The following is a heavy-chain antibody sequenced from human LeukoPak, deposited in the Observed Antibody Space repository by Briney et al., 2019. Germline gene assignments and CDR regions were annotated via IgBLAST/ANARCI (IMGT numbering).Heavy chain of an antibody. V-gene: IGHV1-2*02. J-gene: IGHJ5*02. CDR1: GYSFTAYY. Sequence: ASVRVSCTASGYSFTAYYMHWVRQAPGQGREWMGWINPNSGGTYYAQNFEGRVTMTSDTSIKTAYMELSRLTSDDTAVYYCARGSGEASFDPWGQGTLVTVSS. D-gene: IGHD1-14*01. CDR3: ARGSGEASFDP. CDR2: INPNSGGT.